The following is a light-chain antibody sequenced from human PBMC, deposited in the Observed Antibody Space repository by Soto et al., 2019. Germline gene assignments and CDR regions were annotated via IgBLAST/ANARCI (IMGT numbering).Light chain of an antibody. CDR2: DVS. CDR3: SSYTDRTNLV. J-gene: IGLJ1*01. Sequence: QSALTHTPSASGSPGHSVTISCTGTSSDIGGYNSVSWYQQHPGKAPKVMIYDVSKRPSGVPDRFSGSKSGNTASLTVSALQAEDEADYYCSSYTDRTNLVFGTGTKVTXL. V-gene: IGLV2-8*01. CDR1: SSDIGGYNS.